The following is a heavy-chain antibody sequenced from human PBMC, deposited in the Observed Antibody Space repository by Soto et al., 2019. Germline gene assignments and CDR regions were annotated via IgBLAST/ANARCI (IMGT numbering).Heavy chain of an antibody. Sequence: SETLSLTCAVYGGSFSGYYWTWIRQPPGKGLEWIGQINHSGSTNYNPSLKSRVTISVDTSKNQFSLKLSSVTAADTAVYYCARDAGYSSGWVRGRYFDYWGQGTLVTVSS. V-gene: IGHV4-34*09. CDR1: GGSFSGYY. CDR2: INHSGST. CDR3: ARDAGYSSGWVRGRYFDY. J-gene: IGHJ4*02. D-gene: IGHD6-19*01.